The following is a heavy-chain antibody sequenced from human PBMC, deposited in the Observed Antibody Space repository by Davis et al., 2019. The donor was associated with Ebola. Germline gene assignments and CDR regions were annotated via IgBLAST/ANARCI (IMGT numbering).Heavy chain of an antibody. CDR2: VNYLRSA. D-gene: IGHD3/OR15-3a*01. Sequence: SETLSLPFAVSGGSLRGSFWNWLRQTPGKGLEWIGEVNYLRSAKYNPSLKSRVTISVDKSKNQFSLKLSSVTAADTAVYYCARADLPVPFDDWGHGTLVTVSS. V-gene: IGHV4-34*01. CDR3: ARADLPVPFDD. J-gene: IGHJ4*01. CDR1: GGSLRGSF.